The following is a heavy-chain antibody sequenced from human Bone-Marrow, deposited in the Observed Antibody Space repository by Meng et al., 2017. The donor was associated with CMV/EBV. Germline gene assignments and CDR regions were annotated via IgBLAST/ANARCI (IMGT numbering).Heavy chain of an antibody. CDR2: IRYDGTNT. J-gene: IGHJ6*02. D-gene: IGHD1-26*01. V-gene: IGHV3-30*02. Sequence: GVSLKISCAASGFNFNSYAMHWVRQAPGKGLEWVAFIRYDGTNTYYADSVKGRFTISRDNFKNTLYLQMNSLRAEDTAVYYCAKDRGVGATDYYYYGMDVWDQGTTVTVSS. CDR3: AKDRGVGATDYYYYGMDV. CDR1: GFNFNSYA.